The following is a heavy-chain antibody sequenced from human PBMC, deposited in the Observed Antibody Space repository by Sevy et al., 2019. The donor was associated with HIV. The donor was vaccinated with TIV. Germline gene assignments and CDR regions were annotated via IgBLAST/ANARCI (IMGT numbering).Heavy chain of an antibody. V-gene: IGHV3-30*18. CDR1: GFTFHTYW. CDR2: ISYHGRNK. CDR3: AKDFTGYNGMDV. J-gene: IGHJ6*02. D-gene: IGHD3-9*01. Sequence: GGSLRLSCAASGFTFHTYWMHWVRQAPGKGLEWVAVISYHGRNKFYGDSVEGRFTISRDNSKKTLYLQMNSLRTEDTAVYYCAKDFTGYNGMDVWGQGTMVTVSS.